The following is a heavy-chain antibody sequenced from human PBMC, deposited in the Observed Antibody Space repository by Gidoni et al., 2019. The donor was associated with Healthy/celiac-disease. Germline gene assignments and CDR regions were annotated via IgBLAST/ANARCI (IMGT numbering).Heavy chain of an antibody. CDR2: INHSGST. J-gene: IGHJ1*01. D-gene: IGHD1-26*01. V-gene: IGHV4-34*01. Sequence: QVQLQQWGAGLLKPSETLSLTCAVYGGSFSGYYWSWIRQPPGKGLEWLGEINHSGSTNYNPSLKRRVTISVDTSKIQFSLKLSSVTAADTAVYYCARVPIVGATRYFQHWGQGTLVTVSS. CDR3: ARVPIVGATRYFQH. CDR1: GGSFSGYY.